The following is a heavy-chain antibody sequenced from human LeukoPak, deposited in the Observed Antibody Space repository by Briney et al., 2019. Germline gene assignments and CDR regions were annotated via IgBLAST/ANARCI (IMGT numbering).Heavy chain of an antibody. CDR1: RFTFSNYA. D-gene: IGHD3-9*01. Sequence: GGSLRLSCAASRFTFSNYAMSWVRQAPGKGLEWVSTISGSGDDTYDADSVKGRFTISRDNSKNTLFLQMSSLRAEDTAVYYCARGARHFDWLYYFDYWGQGTLLTVSS. CDR3: ARGARHFDWLYYFDY. J-gene: IGHJ4*02. CDR2: ISGSGDDT. V-gene: IGHV3-23*01.